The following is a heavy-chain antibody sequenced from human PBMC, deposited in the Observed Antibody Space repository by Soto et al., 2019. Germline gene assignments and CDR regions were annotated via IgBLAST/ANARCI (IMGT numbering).Heavy chain of an antibody. V-gene: IGHV1-18*04. CDR2: ISAYNGNT. D-gene: IGHD6-13*01. Sequence: ASVKVSCKASGYTFTSYGISWVRQAPGQGLEWMGWISAYNGNTNYAQKLQGRVTMTTDTSTSTAYMELRSLRSDDTAVYYCARDTLVAAVTGMIRIWGQGTMVTVSS. J-gene: IGHJ3*02. CDR3: ARDTLVAAVTGMIRI. CDR1: GYTFTSYG.